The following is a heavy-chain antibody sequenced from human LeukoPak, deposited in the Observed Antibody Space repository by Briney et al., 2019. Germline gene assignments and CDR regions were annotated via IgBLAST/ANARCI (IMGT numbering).Heavy chain of an antibody. V-gene: IGHV3-23*01. Sequence: GGSLRLSCAASGFTFSSYSMNWVRQAPGKGLEWVSAIGGSDGNTYYADSVKGRFTISRDNAKNTLYLQMNSLRAEDTAMYYCARDFRDYFDYWGQGTLVTVSS. CDR3: ARDFRDYFDY. D-gene: IGHD3/OR15-3a*01. CDR2: IGGSDGNT. J-gene: IGHJ4*02. CDR1: GFTFSSYS.